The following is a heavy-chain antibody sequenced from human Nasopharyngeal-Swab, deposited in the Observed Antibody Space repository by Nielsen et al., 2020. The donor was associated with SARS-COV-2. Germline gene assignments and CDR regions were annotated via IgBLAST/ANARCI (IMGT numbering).Heavy chain of an antibody. CDR3: ARAVAGYYYMDV. D-gene: IGHD6-19*01. J-gene: IGHJ6*03. CDR1: GFTFSSYG. V-gene: IGHV3-30*03. Sequence: GGSLRLSCAASGFTFSSYGMHWVRQAPGKGLEWVAVISYDGSNKYYADSVKGRFTTSRDNSKNTLYLQMNSLRAEDTAVYYCARAVAGYYYMDVWGKGTTVTVSS. CDR2: ISYDGSNK.